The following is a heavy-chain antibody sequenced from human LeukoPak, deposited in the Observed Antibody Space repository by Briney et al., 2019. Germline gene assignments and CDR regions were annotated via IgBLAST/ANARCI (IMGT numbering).Heavy chain of an antibody. D-gene: IGHD3-3*02. J-gene: IGHJ4*02. Sequence: VASVKVSCKASGYTFTSYDINWVRQATGQGLEWMGWMNPNSGNTGYAQKFQGRVTMTRNTSISTAYMELSSLRSEDTAVYYCARGLLWSAFLGYWGQGTLVTVSS. CDR1: GYTFTSYD. CDR2: MNPNSGNT. CDR3: ARGLLWSAFLGY. V-gene: IGHV1-8*01.